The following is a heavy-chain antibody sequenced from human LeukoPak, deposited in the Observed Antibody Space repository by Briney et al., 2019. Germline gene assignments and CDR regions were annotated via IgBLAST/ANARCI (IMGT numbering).Heavy chain of an antibody. D-gene: IGHD2-2*01. J-gene: IGHJ4*02. V-gene: IGHV5-51*01. Sequence: GESLKISCKGSGYSFTSYWIGWVRQMPGKGLEWMGITYPRDSDTRYSPSFQGQVTISADKSISTAYLQWSSLKASDTAMYYCARPTRRGGVVPADPFDYWGQGTLVTVSS. CDR2: TYPRDSDT. CDR3: ARPTRRGGVVPADPFDY. CDR1: GYSFTSYW.